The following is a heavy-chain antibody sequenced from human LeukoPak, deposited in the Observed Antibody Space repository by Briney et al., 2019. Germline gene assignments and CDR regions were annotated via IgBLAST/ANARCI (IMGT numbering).Heavy chain of an antibody. Sequence: SVTVSCKASGGTFISYAISGVRQAPGQELEWMGGMIPIFGTANYAQKFQGRVTIIADDSTSTAYMELSSLRSEDTAVHYCARGRGIAAAVTSLFQYWGQGTLVTVSS. D-gene: IGHD6-13*01. CDR2: MIPIFGTA. V-gene: IGHV1-69*13. CDR1: GGTFISYA. J-gene: IGHJ1*01. CDR3: ARGRGIAAAVTSLFQY.